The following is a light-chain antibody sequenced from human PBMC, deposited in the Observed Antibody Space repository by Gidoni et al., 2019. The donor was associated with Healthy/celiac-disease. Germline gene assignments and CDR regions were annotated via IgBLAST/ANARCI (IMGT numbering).Light chain of an antibody. V-gene: IGLV2-14*01. Sequence: QSALTQPASVSGSPGQSLPLSSTGTSSDVGGYNYSSWYQQHPGKAPKLMIYEVSNRPSRVSNRFSGSKSGNTASLTISGLQAEDEADYYCSSYTSSSTLLYVFGTGTKVTVL. J-gene: IGLJ1*01. CDR1: SSDVGGYNY. CDR2: EVS. CDR3: SSYTSSSTLLYV.